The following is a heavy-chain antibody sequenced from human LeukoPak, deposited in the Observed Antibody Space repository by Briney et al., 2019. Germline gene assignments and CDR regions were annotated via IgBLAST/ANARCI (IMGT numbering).Heavy chain of an antibody. CDR2: IWPGDSDT. V-gene: IGHV5-51*01. Sequence: GESLKISCTASGYSFTDYWIGWVRQMPGKGLEWVGVIWPGDSDTKYSPSFQGQVTISADKSINTASLQWNSLKASDIATYYCARDPARWGHFDYWGQGTLVTVSS. J-gene: IGHJ4*02. D-gene: IGHD1-26*01. CDR1: GYSFTDYW. CDR3: ARDPARWGHFDY.